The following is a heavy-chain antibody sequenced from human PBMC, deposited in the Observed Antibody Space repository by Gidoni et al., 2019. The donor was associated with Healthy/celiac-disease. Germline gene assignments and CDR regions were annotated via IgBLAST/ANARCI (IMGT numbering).Heavy chain of an antibody. D-gene: IGHD6-13*01. Sequence: QVQLVQSGAEVKKPGASVKVSCKASGYPFTSYAMHWVRQAPGQRLEWMGWINAGNGNTKYSQKFQGRVTITRDTSASTAYMELSSLRSEDTAVYYCARRIAAAADYYYYGMDVWGQGTTVTVSS. V-gene: IGHV1-3*01. CDR2: INAGNGNT. J-gene: IGHJ6*02. CDR3: ARRIAAAADYYYYGMDV. CDR1: GYPFTSYA.